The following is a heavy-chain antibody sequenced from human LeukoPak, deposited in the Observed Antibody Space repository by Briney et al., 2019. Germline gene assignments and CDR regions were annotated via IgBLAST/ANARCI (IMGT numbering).Heavy chain of an antibody. CDR1: GFTFSSYD. CDR3: AKVRAAIRSVPAGDFDY. D-gene: IGHD2-2*02. J-gene: IGHJ4*02. CDR2: IRYDGNNK. V-gene: IGHV3-30*02. Sequence: GGSLRLSCAASGFTFSSYDIHWVRQAPGKGLEWVAFIRYDGNNKYYTDSVKGRFTISRDNSKNTLYLQMNSLRAEDTAVYYCAKVRAAIRSVPAGDFDYWGQGTLVTVSS.